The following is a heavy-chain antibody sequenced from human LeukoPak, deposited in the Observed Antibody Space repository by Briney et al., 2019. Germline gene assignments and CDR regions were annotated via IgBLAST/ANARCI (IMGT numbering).Heavy chain of an antibody. D-gene: IGHD2-15*01. CDR3: ARDGYCSGGSCYSQYYFDY. V-gene: IGHV3-7*01. CDR1: GFTFSSYW. Sequence: PGRSLRLSCAASGFTFSSYWMSWVRQAPGKGLEWVANIKQDGSEKYYVDSVKGRFTISRDNAKNSLYLQMNSLRAEDTAVYYCARDGYCSGGSCYSQYYFDYWGQGTLVTVSS. CDR2: IKQDGSEK. J-gene: IGHJ4*02.